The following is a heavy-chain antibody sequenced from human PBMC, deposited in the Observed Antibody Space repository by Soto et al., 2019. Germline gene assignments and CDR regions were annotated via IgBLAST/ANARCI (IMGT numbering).Heavy chain of an antibody. Sequence: QITLKESGPTLVTPTQTLTLTCTFSGFSLNTGGVGVGWIRQPPGKALEWLALIYWDDDRRYSPSLKRRITNTKENSKNQVVLTLANMDPVDTATYFCANSSIADNWILLDYWGQGTLVTVSS. CDR1: GFSLNTGGVG. CDR2: IYWDDDR. D-gene: IGHD1-1*01. V-gene: IGHV2-5*02. CDR3: ANSSIADNWILLDY. J-gene: IGHJ4*02.